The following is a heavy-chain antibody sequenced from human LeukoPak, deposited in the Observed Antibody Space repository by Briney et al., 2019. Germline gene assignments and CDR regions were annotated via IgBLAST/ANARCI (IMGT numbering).Heavy chain of an antibody. D-gene: IGHD3-10*01. CDR2: IRYDGSDK. CDR1: GFTFSDFD. J-gene: IGHJ4*02. V-gene: IGHV3-30*02. CDR3: ASGSGTWSPDY. Sequence: GGSLRLSCAASGFTFSDFDIHWVRQAPGRGLEWVAFIRYDGSDKYYADSVKGRFTISRDNPKNTLYLQMNSLITDDTAVYYCASGSGTWSPDYWGQGTLVTVSS.